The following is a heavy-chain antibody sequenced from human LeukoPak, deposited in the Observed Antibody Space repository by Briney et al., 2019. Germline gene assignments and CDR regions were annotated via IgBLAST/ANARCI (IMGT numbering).Heavy chain of an antibody. J-gene: IGHJ4*02. CDR1: GFTFSDYV. D-gene: IGHD6-19*01. V-gene: IGHV3-30-3*01. CDR3: ASEGGSSGSYYFDY. Sequence: PGGSLRLSCAASGFTFSDYVMHWVRQAPGKGLEWVAVIAYDGSNSYYADSVKGRFTISSDKSKNTLYLQMNSLRAEDTAVYYCASEGGSSGSYYFDYWGQGTLVTVSS. CDR2: IAYDGSNS.